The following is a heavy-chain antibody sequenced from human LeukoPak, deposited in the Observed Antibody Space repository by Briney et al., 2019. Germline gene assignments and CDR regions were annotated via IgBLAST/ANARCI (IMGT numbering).Heavy chain of an antibody. CDR3: GPGRVITYY. D-gene: IGHD3-10*01. CDR2: ISYDGSNK. CDR1: GFTFSSYG. V-gene: IGHV3-30*03. J-gene: IGHJ4*02. Sequence: GGSLRLSCAASGFTFSSYGMHWVRQAPGKGLEWVAVISYDGSNKYYADSVKGRFTISRDNSKNTLYLQMNSLRAEDTAVYYCGPGRVITYYWGQGTLVTVSS.